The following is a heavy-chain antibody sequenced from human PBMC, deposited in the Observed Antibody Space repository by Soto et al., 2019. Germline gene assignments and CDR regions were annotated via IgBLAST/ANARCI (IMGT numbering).Heavy chain of an antibody. CDR2: INPYSGGA. D-gene: IGHD2-8*02. V-gene: IGHV1-2*02. CDR1: GYTFTDYF. CDR3: ARLMHYSHPGGSSHSGFDM. J-gene: IGHJ3*02. Sequence: ASVKVSCKASGYTFTDYFIHWVRQAPGQGLEWIGWINPYSGGADLSQKFQGRVTMTRDTSISTAYMEVSSLRSDDTAVFYCARLMHYSHPGGSSHSGFDMWGQGTLVTVSS.